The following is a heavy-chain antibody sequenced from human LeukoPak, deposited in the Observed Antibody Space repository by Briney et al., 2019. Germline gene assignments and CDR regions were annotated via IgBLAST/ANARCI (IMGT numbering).Heavy chain of an antibody. CDR2: INPNSGGT. CDR3: AREPRRHFDY. Sequence: ASLKVSCKASGYTFGDYYMHWVRHAPGQGLEWMGWINPNSGGTNYAQKFRGRVTMTRDTSITTAYMELSTVTSDDTAVYFCAREPRRHFDYWGQGTLVSVSS. CDR1: GYTFGDYY. V-gene: IGHV1-2*02. J-gene: IGHJ4*02.